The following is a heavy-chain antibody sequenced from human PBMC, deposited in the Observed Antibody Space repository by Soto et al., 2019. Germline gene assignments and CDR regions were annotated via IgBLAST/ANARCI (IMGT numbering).Heavy chain of an antibody. D-gene: IGHD3-10*01. CDR3: ATQAQGFLAGPLDY. V-gene: IGHV3-23*01. CDR1: GFTFSTYA. CDR2: VSDSAGHT. Sequence: EVQLLESGGDLVQPGGSLRLSCAASGFTFSTYAMTWVRQAPGKGLEGVSVVSDSAGHTYYADSVKGRFTISRDNSENILYLQINSLRAEDMAIFYCATQAQGFLAGPLDYWGQGTLVTVSS. J-gene: IGHJ4*02.